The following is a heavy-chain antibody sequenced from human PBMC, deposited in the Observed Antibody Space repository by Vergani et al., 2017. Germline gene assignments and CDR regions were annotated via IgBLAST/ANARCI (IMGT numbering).Heavy chain of an antibody. J-gene: IGHJ4*02. CDR3: ARDPDIVVVPAAINPVY. CDR1: GFTFSSYA. D-gene: IGHD2-2*02. Sequence: QVQLVESGGGVVQPGRSLRLSCAASGFTFSSYAMHWVRQAPGKGLEWVAVISYDGSNKYYADSVKGRFTISRDNSKNTLYRQMNSLRAEDTAVYYCARDPDIVVVPAAINPVYWGQGTLVTVSS. CDR2: ISYDGSNK. V-gene: IGHV3-30-3*01.